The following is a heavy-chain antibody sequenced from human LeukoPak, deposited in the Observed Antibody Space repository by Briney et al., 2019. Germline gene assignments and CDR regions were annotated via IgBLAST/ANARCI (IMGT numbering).Heavy chain of an antibody. CDR3: ARGGQQLVHFNWFDP. CDR2: IIPIFGTA. V-gene: IGHV1-69*05. D-gene: IGHD6-13*01. Sequence: SVKVSFKASGGTFISYAISWVRQAPGQGLEWMGRIIPIFGTANYAQKFQGRVTITTDESTSTAYMELSSLRSEDTAVYYCARGGQQLVHFNWFDPWGQGTLVTVSS. CDR1: GGTFISYA. J-gene: IGHJ5*02.